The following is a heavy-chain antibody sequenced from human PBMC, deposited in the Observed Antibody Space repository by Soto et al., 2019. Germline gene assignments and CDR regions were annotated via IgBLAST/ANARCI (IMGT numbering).Heavy chain of an antibody. D-gene: IGHD2-15*01. CDR3: ARGRYCSGGSCYYFDY. CDR1: GGSISSGDYY. V-gene: IGHV4-30-4*01. CDR2: IYYSGST. Sequence: SETLSLTCTVSGGSISSGDYYWSWIRQPPGKGLEWIGYIYYSGSTYYNPSLKSRVTISVDTSKNQFSLKLSSVTAADTAVYYCARGRYCSGGSCYYFDYWGQGTLVTVSS. J-gene: IGHJ4*02.